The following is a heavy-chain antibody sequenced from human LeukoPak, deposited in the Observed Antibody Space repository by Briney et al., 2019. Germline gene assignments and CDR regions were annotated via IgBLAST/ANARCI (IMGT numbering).Heavy chain of an antibody. CDR3: AGRPTGYSSGYIH. Sequence: GGSLILSCVASGITFSNYAVSWVRQAPEKGLDWVSVISGSAHKIRYADSVKGRFTISRDNSENIVYLQMNNPRVEDTAVYYCAGRPTGYSSGYIHWGQGILVTVSS. CDR1: GITFSNYA. V-gene: IGHV3-23*01. CDR2: ISGSAHKI. J-gene: IGHJ4*02. D-gene: IGHD5-18*01.